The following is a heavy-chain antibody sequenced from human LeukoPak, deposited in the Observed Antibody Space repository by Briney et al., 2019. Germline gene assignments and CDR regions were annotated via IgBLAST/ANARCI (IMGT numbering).Heavy chain of an antibody. V-gene: IGHV4-34*01. D-gene: IGHD3-22*01. CDR1: GGSFSGYY. CDR2: INHSGST. Sequence: SETLSLTCAVYGGSFSGYYWSWIRQPPGKGLEWIGEINHSGSTNYNPSLKSRVTISLDTSKNQFSLKLSSVTAADTAVYYCARGSSSSGYSHFDYWGQGTLVTVSS. CDR3: ARGSSSSGYSHFDY. J-gene: IGHJ4*02.